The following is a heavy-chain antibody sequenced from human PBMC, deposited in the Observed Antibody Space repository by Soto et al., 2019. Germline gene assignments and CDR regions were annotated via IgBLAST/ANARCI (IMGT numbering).Heavy chain of an antibody. CDR3: AMDYGDRPEYFKH. CDR1: GYTFTSYG. V-gene: IGHV1-18*04. Sequence: QVPLVQSGPDLKRPGASMKVSCKASGYTFTSYGISWVRQAPGQGLEWMAWISPLKGRTQYSQKAHGRVTLRTETSSNTAYMERTTLRVEDTAVYYCAMDYGDRPEYFKHWGQGTLVTVS. CDR2: ISPLKGRT. D-gene: IGHD4-17*01. J-gene: IGHJ1*01.